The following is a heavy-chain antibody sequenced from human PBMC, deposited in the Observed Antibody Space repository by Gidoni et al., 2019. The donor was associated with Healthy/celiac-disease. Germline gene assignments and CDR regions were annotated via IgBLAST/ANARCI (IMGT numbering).Heavy chain of an antibody. V-gene: IGHV3-30*18. J-gene: IGHJ6*02. CDR3: AKVTCSSTSCYMGYYYYGMDV. CDR2: ISYDGSNK. D-gene: IGHD2-2*02. Sequence: QVQLVESGGGVVQPGRSLRLSCAASGFTFSSYGVHWVRQAPGKGLEWVAVISYDGSNKYYADSVKGRFTISRDNSKNTLYLQMNSLRAEDTAVYYCAKVTCSSTSCYMGYYYYGMDVWGQGTTVTVSS. CDR1: GFTFSSYG.